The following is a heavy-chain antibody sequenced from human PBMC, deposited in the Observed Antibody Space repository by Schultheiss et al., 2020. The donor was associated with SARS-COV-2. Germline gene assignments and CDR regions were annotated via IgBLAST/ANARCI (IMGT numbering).Heavy chain of an antibody. V-gene: IGHV4-61*02. CDR3: ARWGYAAFDY. CDR1: GGSISSGSYF. J-gene: IGHJ4*02. CDR2: MYTSGST. D-gene: IGHD2-8*01. Sequence: SETLSLTCTVSGGSISSGSYFWSWIRQPAGKGLEWIGRMYTSGSTDYNPSLKSRVTISADTSKNQFSLKLSSVTAADTAVYYCARWGYAAFDYWGLGTLVTVSS.